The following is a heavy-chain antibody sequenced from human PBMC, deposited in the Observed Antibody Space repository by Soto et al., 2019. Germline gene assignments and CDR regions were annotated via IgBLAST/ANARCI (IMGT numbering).Heavy chain of an antibody. V-gene: IGHV1-2*02. CDR2: INPNSGGT. D-gene: IGHD6-13*01. CDR3: ARGWGIAAPGPNWFDP. J-gene: IGHJ5*02. Sequence: ASVKVSCKASGYSLSGYYLHWVRQAPGQGPEWMGWINPNSGGTKYVQKFQGRVTMTRDTSISTVYLELSRLRSDDTAVCYCARGWGIAAPGPNWFDPWGQGTLVTVSS. CDR1: GYSLSGYY.